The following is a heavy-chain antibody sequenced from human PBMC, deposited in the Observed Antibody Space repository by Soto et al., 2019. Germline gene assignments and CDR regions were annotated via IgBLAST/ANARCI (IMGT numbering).Heavy chain of an antibody. V-gene: IGHV4-30-4*01. D-gene: IGHD1-1*01. J-gene: IGHJ6*02. CDR2: IFYSGTK. Sequence: QVQLQESGPGLVRPSQTLSLTCTVSGDSISSAEYYWSWIRQTPGTGLEGIGHIFYSGTKYYNPSLKSLLTISVDTSKNHFTLRLTYVTAADTAVYYCARDLWVEPERYDYGMDVWGQGTTVTVSS. CDR3: ARDLWVEPERYDYGMDV. CDR1: GDSISSAEYY.